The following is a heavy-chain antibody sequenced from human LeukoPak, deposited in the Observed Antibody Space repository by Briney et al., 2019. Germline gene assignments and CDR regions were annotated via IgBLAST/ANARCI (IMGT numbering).Heavy chain of an antibody. V-gene: IGHV3-48*02. D-gene: IGHD5-18*01. CDR2: ISASSDI. Sequence: GGSLRLSCSPSGLTFCSYTMIGVPDAPGGGVQWVSIISASSDIHYSDSVKGRFTISRDNARNSLYLQMNRLRDEDTAVYYCARDALHTAHFDYWGQGTLVTVST. CDR3: ARDALHTAHFDY. J-gene: IGHJ4*02. CDR1: GLTFCSYT.